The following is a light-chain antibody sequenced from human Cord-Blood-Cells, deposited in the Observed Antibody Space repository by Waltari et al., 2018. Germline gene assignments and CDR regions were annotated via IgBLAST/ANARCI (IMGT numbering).Light chain of an antibody. CDR3: QQYYSTPPVT. Sequence: DIVMTKSPDSLAVSLGERATINCKSSQGVLYSSNNKNYLAWYQQKPGQPPKLLIYWASTRESGVPDRFSGSGSGTDFTLTISSLQAEDVAVYYCQQYYSTPPVTFGGGTKVEIK. CDR1: QGVLYSSNNKNY. V-gene: IGKV4-1*01. CDR2: WAS. J-gene: IGKJ4*01.